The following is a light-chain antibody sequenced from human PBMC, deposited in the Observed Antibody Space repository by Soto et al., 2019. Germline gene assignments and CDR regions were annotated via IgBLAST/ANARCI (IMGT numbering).Light chain of an antibody. CDR1: QSVSSSY. J-gene: IGKJ1*01. V-gene: IGKV3D-20*01. Sequence: EIVLTQSPATLSFSPLEIATLSCWSSQSVSSSYLAWYQQKPGLAPRLLIYDASSRATGIPDRFSGSGSGTDFTLTISRLEPEDFAVYYCQQYGSSPTFGQGTKVDIK. CDR3: QQYGSSPT. CDR2: DAS.